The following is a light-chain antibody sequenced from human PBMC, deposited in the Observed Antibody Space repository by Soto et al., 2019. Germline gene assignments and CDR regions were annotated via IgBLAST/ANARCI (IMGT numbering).Light chain of an antibody. J-gene: IGKJ2*01. CDR1: HSVSSDC. V-gene: IGKV3-20*01. CDR2: GAS. CDR3: HQYRRSPLFT. Sequence: EVALSQSPGTLSLSPGDRATLSCRASHSVSSDCLAWYQQKPGQAPKLLIYGASRGAAGIPDRFSGSGSGTDFTLTISRLAPEDFAVYYCHQYRRSPLFTFGHGTKLEVK.